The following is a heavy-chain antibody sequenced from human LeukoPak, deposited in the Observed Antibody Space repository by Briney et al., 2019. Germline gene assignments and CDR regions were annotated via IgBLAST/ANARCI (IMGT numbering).Heavy chain of an antibody. V-gene: IGHV1-18*01. J-gene: IGHJ4*02. CDR1: GYTFTSYG. Sequence: ASVKVSCKASGYTFTSYGISWVRQAPGQGLEWMGWISAYNGNTNYAQKLQGRVTMTTDTSTSTAYMELRSLRSDDTAVYYCASGPYYYDSSGYADYWGQGTLVTVPS. CDR2: ISAYNGNT. D-gene: IGHD3-22*01. CDR3: ASGPYYYDSSGYADY.